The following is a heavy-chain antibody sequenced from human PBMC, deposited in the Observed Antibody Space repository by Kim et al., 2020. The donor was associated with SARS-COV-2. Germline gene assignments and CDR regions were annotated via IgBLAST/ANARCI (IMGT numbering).Heavy chain of an antibody. V-gene: IGHV3-30*07. J-gene: IGHJ1*01. CDR3: ARDESPLSSSWYGHYFQH. D-gene: IGHD6-13*01. Sequence: KGRFTISRDNSKNTLYLQMNSLRAEDTAVYYCARDESPLSSSWYGHYFQHWGQGTLVTVSS.